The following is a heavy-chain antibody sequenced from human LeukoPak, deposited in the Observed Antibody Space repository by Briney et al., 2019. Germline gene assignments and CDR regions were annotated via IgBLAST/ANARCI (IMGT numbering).Heavy chain of an antibody. D-gene: IGHD6-13*01. Sequence: GSSVKVSCEASGGAFSSYAISWVRQAPGQGLEWMGGIIPIFGTAHYAHNFQGRVTITADESTSTAYMELSSLRSEDTAVYYCARRAYSSSWYWFDPWGQGTLVTVSS. CDR1: GGAFSSYA. CDR2: IIPIFGTA. V-gene: IGHV1-69*01. CDR3: ARRAYSSSWYWFDP. J-gene: IGHJ5*02.